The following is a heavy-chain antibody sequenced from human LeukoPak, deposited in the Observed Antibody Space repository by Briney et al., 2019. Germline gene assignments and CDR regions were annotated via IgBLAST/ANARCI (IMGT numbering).Heavy chain of an antibody. CDR3: AGRYYYGSGSSYYYYMDV. CDR1: GGSISSRF. V-gene: IGHV4-59*11. CDR2: VYYSGNT. J-gene: IGHJ6*03. Sequence: SETLSLTCTVSGGSISSRFWSWIRQPPGKGLQWIGYVYYSGNTNYNPSLRSRVTISVDTSKNQFSLKLSSVTAADTAVYYCAGRYYYGSGSSYYYYMDVWGKGTTVTISS. D-gene: IGHD3-10*01.